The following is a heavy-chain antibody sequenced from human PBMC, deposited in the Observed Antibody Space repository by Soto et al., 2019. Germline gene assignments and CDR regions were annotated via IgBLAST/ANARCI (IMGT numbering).Heavy chain of an antibody. D-gene: IGHD2-2*01. CDR2: INAGNGNT. Sequence: ASVKVSCKASGYTFTNYAVHWVRQAPGQRLEWMGWINAGNGNTRFSQNLQGRVTITRDTSARTVYMELSSLRSEDTAVYYCARGHLAVVPVPSCFYYMDVGGKGTTVTVPS. CDR3: ARGHLAVVPVPSCFYYMDV. CDR1: GYTFTNYA. V-gene: IGHV1-3*01. J-gene: IGHJ6*03.